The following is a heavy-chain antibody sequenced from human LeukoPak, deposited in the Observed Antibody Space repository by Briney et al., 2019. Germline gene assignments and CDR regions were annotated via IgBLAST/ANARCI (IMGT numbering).Heavy chain of an antibody. CDR3: ATDGAGFDT. CDR2: INIGGTNT. CDR1: GFTFNDYY. V-gene: IGHV3-11*01. Sequence: GGSLRLSCAASGFTFNDYYMSWIRQAPGKGLEWLSYINIGGTNTHYADSVKGRFTISRDNAKKSLCLEMNNLRAEDTAVYYCATDGAGFDTWGQGVLVTVSS. J-gene: IGHJ5*02.